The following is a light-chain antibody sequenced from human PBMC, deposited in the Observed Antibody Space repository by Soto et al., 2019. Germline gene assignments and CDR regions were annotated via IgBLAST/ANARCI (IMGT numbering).Light chain of an antibody. CDR3: CSYGGRSTDV. CDR2: EVS. Sequence: QSVLTQPASVSGSPGQSITISCTGTSSDVGRYNLVSWYQQHPGKAPKLMIYEVSKRPSGVSNRFSGSKSANTASLTISGLQADDEADYYCCSYGGRSTDVFGTGTKLTVL. CDR1: SSDVGRYNL. J-gene: IGLJ1*01. V-gene: IGLV2-23*02.